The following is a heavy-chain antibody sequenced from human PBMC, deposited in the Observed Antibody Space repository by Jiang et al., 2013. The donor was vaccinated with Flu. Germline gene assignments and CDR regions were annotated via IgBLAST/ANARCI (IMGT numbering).Heavy chain of an antibody. V-gene: IGHV4-34*01. Sequence: LLKPSETLSLTCAVYGGSFSGYYWSWIRQPPGKGLEWIGEINHSGSTNYNPSLKSRVTISVDTSKNQFSLKLSSVTAADTAVYYCARATTIDIVVVPAARGSFDYWGQGTLVTVSS. D-gene: IGHD2-2*01. CDR1: GGSFSGYY. CDR2: INHSGST. J-gene: IGHJ4*02. CDR3: ARATTIDIVVVPAARGSFDY.